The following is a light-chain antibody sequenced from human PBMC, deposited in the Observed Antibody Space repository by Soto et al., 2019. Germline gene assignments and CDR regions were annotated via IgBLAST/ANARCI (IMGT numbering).Light chain of an antibody. Sequence: DVVMTQSPLSLPVTLGQPASISCRSSQSLVYIDGNTYLNWFQQRPGQSPRRLIYKVSNRDSGVPDRFSGIGSGTDFTLKISRVEAEDVGVYYCMQGTHWPRTFGQGTKVEIK. V-gene: IGKV2-30*01. CDR3: MQGTHWPRT. J-gene: IGKJ1*01. CDR2: KVS. CDR1: QSLVYIDGNTY.